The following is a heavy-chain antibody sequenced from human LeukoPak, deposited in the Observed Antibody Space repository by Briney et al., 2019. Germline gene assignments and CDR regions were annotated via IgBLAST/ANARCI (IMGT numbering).Heavy chain of an antibody. CDR2: ITVSGGGS. J-gene: IGHJ2*01. V-gene: IGHV3-23*01. CDR3: AKNLLGSAAYSWYFDL. CDR1: GLTFSTYG. D-gene: IGHD2-15*01. Sequence: GGSLRLPCAASGLTFSTYGMSWVRQAPGKGLEWVSSITVSGGGSTYVDSVKGRFSISRDNSKNTLYLQMNSLRAEDTAVYYCAKNLLGSAAYSWYFDLWGRGTLVTVSS.